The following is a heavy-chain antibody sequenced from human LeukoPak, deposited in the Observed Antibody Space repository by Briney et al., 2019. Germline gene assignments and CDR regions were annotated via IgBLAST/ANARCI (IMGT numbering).Heavy chain of an antibody. CDR2: IYYSGGT. D-gene: IGHD3-3*01. V-gene: IGHV4-59*01. Sequence: SETLSLTCTVSGGSISSYYWSWIRQPPGKGLEWIGYIYYSGGTNYNPSLKTRVTISVDTSKKQFSLKLSSVTAADTAVYYCARAAREVLRFLEWLSPAAFDIWGQGTMVTVSS. J-gene: IGHJ3*02. CDR1: GGSISSYY. CDR3: ARAAREVLRFLEWLSPAAFDI.